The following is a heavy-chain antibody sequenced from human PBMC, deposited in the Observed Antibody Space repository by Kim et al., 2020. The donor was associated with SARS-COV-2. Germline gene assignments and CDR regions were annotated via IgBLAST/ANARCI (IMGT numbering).Heavy chain of an antibody. Sequence: LSLTCAASGFTFSSYSMNWVRQAPGKGLEWVSSISSSSSYIYYADSVKGRFTISRDNAKNSLYLQMNSLRAEDTAVYYCARSFHNYYYYGMDVWGQGTTVTVSS. CDR2: ISSSSSYI. CDR3: ARSFHNYYYYGMDV. V-gene: IGHV3-21*06. J-gene: IGHJ6*02. CDR1: GFTFSSYS.